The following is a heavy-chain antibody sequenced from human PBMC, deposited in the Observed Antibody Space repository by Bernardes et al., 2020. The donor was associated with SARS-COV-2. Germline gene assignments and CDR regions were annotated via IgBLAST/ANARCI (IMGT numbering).Heavy chain of an antibody. CDR3: ARRDRLGGDHYCAMDV. CDR2: MSYDGTYE. V-gene: IGHV3-30-3*01. Sequence: GGSLRLSCAASGFTFSYYAMHWVRQAPGKGLEWVAIMSYDGTYENYADSVKGRFSISRDNSKNTLYLQMNSLRPEDTAVYYCARRDRLGGDHYCAMDVWGQGTTVTVSS. CDR1: GFTFSYYA. J-gene: IGHJ6*02. D-gene: IGHD3-16*01.